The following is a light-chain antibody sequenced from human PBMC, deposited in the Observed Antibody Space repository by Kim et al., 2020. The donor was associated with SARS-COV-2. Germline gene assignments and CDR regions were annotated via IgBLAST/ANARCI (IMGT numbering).Light chain of an antibody. J-gene: IGLJ2*01. CDR3: SSYTSSSTLVV. V-gene: IGLV2-14*03. CDR2: DVS. Sequence: QSMTISFSGTSSDVGGYNYVTWYQQHPGKAPKLMIYDVSNRPSGVSNRFSGSKSGNTASLTISGLQAEDEADYYCSSYTSSSTLVVFGGGTKLTVL. CDR1: SSDVGGYNY.